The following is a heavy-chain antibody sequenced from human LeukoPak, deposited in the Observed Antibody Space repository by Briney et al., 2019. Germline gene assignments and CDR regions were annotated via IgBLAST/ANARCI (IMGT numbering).Heavy chain of an antibody. Sequence: GGSLRLSCAASGFTVSSNYMNWVRQAPGKGLERVSSISSSSTYIYYADSVKGRFTISRDNANNSLYLQMNSLRAEDTAVYYCARGTGAGLVQAYYFDYWGQGTLVTVSS. J-gene: IGHJ4*02. CDR1: GFTVSSNY. CDR2: ISSSSTYI. CDR3: ARGTGAGLVQAYYFDY. D-gene: IGHD3/OR15-3a*01. V-gene: IGHV3-21*01.